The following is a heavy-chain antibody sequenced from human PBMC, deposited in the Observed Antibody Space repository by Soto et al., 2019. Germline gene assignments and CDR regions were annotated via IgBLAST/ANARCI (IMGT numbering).Heavy chain of an antibody. J-gene: IGHJ6*02. V-gene: IGHV3-48*02. D-gene: IGHD2-15*01. Sequence: GGSLRLSCAASGFTFSSYSMNWVRQAPGKGLEWVSYISSSSSTIYYADSVKGRFTISRDNAKNSRYLQMNSLRDEDTAVYYCARDGNRRYCSGGSCYSGDYYYYYGMDVWGQGTTVTVSS. CDR2: ISSSSSTI. CDR3: ARDGNRRYCSGGSCYSGDYYYYYGMDV. CDR1: GFTFSSYS.